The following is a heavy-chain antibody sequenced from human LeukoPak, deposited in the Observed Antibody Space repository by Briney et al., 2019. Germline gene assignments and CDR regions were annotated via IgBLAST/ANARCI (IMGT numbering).Heavy chain of an antibody. CDR3: YRAKGSMISVQTTNWYFDL. CDR1: GFTLSHYW. J-gene: IGHJ2*01. Sequence: PGGSLRLSCGASGFTLSHYWMMWLRQAPGKGLEWLANINQDGSEMYYVDSVKGRFTISRDNGKNSLYLQINSMRADDTAVSYCYRAKGSMISVQTTNWYFDLWGRGTLVTVSS. CDR2: INQDGSEM. D-gene: IGHD3-16*01. V-gene: IGHV3-7*01.